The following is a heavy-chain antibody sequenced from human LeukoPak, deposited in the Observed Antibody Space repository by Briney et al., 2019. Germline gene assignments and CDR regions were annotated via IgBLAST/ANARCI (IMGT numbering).Heavy chain of an antibody. CDR2: INPKSGDT. D-gene: IGHD3-10*01. Sequence: ASVKVSCKASGYTFIDYYMHWVRQAPGQGLEWMGWINPKSGDTNYAQKFQGSVTMTRDTSISTAYMELSRLTSDDTAVYYCARDYYGSGSFSGHWGQGTLVTVSS. J-gene: IGHJ4*02. CDR3: ARDYYGSGSFSGH. CDR1: GYTFIDYY. V-gene: IGHV1-2*02.